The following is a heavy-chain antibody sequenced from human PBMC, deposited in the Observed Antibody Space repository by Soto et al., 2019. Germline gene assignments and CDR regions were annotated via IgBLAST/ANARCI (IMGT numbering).Heavy chain of an antibody. CDR2: MNSDGSST. D-gene: IGHD3-22*01. J-gene: IGHJ6*02. CDR1: GFTFRNHW. Sequence: EVQLVASGGGLVQPGGSLRLSCAASGFTFRNHWMHWVRQAPGKGLVWVSRMNSDGSSTTYADSVKGRFTISRDNAKNTLYLQMNSVRAEDTAVYFCASDTHYYDTSNLYRTYGMDVWGQGTTV. CDR3: ASDTHYYDTSNLYRTYGMDV. V-gene: IGHV3-74*01.